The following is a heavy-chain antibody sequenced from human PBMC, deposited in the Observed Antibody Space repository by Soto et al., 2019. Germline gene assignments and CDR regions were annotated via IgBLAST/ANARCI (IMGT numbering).Heavy chain of an antibody. V-gene: IGHV3-11*01. CDR2: ITNSGTTM. CDR1: GFTFSDHY. J-gene: IGHJ6*02. CDR3: ARGRRFYYYAMDV. Sequence: ESGGGLVQPGGSLRLSCAASGFTFSDHYMNWIRQSPGKGLEWVSYITNSGTTMYYADSVKGRFTISRDNAKNSLYLHMNNLRAEDTALYYCARGRRFYYYAMDVWGQGTTVTVSS.